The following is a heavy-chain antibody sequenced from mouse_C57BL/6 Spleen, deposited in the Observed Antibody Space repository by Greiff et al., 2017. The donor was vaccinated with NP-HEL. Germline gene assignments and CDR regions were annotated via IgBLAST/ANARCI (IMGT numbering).Heavy chain of an antibody. CDR1: GYTFTDYN. V-gene: IGHV1-18*01. Sequence: DVQLQESGPELVKPGASVKIPCKASGYTFTDYNMDWVKQSHGKSLEWIGDINPNNGGTIYNQKFKGKATLTVDKSSSTAYMELRSLTSEDTAVYYCARLEDYPWYFDVWGTGTTVTVSS. CDR3: ARLEDYPWYFDV. J-gene: IGHJ1*03. CDR2: INPNNGGT. D-gene: IGHD2-4*01.